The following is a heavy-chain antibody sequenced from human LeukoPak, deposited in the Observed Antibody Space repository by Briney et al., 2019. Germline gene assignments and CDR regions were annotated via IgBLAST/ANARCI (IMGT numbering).Heavy chain of an antibody. V-gene: IGHV3-48*03. CDR1: GFTFSSYE. Sequence: PGGSPRLSCAASGFTFSSYEMNWVRQAPGKGLEWVSYISSSGSTIYYADSVKDRFTISRDNAKNSLYLQMNSLRAEDTAVYYCAELGITMIGGVWGKGTTVTISS. CDR3: AELGITMIGGV. D-gene: IGHD3-10*02. CDR2: ISSSGSTI. J-gene: IGHJ6*04.